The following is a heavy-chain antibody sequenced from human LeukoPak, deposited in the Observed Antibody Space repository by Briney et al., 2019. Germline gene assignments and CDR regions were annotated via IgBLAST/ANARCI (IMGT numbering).Heavy chain of an antibody. D-gene: IGHD4-17*01. J-gene: IGHJ4*02. CDR3: ARDINDYGDYEVGY. CDR1: GYTFTGYY. CDR2: INPNSGGT. Sequence: GASVKVSCKASGYTFTGYYMHWVRQAPGQGLEWTGRINPNSGGTNYAQKFQGRVTMTRDTSISTAYMELSRLRSDDTAVYYCARDINDYGDYEVGYWGQGTLVTVSS. V-gene: IGHV1-2*06.